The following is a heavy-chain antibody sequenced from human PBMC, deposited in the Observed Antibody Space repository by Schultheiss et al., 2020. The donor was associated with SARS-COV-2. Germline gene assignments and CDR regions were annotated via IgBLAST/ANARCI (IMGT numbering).Heavy chain of an antibody. V-gene: IGHV3-21*01. D-gene: IGHD3-22*01. Sequence: GESLKISCAASGFIFSSYSMNWVRQAPGKGLEWVSSISSSSSYIYYADSVKGRFTISRDNAKNSLYLQMNSLRAEDTALYYCARHSVGYYIADYWGQGTLVTVSS. CDR2: ISSSSSYI. J-gene: IGHJ4*02. CDR3: ARHSVGYYIADY. CDR1: GFIFSSYS.